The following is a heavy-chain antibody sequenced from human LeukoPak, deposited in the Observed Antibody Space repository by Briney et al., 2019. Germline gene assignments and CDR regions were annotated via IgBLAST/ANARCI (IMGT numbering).Heavy chain of an antibody. CDR2: IKQDGGDK. Sequence: QPGGSLRLSCVASGFSFSSYWMTWVRQAPGKGLEWVAIIKQDGGDKYYVDSVKGRFTISRDNAKNSVYLQMNSLRAEDTAVYYCASLLFYFDYWGQGTLVTVSS. J-gene: IGHJ4*02. CDR1: GFSFSSYW. D-gene: IGHD2/OR15-2a*01. V-gene: IGHV3-7*05. CDR3: ASLLFYFDY.